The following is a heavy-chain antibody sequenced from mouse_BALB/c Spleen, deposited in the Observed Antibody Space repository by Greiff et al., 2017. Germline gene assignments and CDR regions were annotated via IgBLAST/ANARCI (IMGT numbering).Heavy chain of an antibody. D-gene: IGHD1-1*01. J-gene: IGHJ3*01. CDR3: ARSDYYGSSYGFAY. CDR1: GYAFSSSW. Sequence: QVQLQQSGPELVKPGASVKISCKASGYAFSSSWMNWVKQRPGQGLEWIGRIYPGDGDTNYNGKFKGKATLTADKSSSTAYMQLSSLTSVDSAVYFCARSDYYGSSYGFAYWGQGTLVTVSA. CDR2: IYPGDGDT. V-gene: IGHV1-82*01.